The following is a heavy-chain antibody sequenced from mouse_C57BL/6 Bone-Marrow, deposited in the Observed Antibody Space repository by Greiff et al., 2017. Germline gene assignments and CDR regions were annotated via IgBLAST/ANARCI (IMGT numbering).Heavy chain of an antibody. V-gene: IGHV1-61*01. CDR1: GYTFTSYW. J-gene: IGHJ1*03. Sequence: QVQLQQPGAELVRPGSSVKLSCKASGYTFTSYWMDWVKQRPGQGLEWIGNIYPSDSDTHYNQKFKDKATLTVDKSSSTAYMQLSSLTSEDSAVYCCAGDYDGTGYFDVWGTGTTVTVSS. CDR3: AGDYDGTGYFDV. CDR2: IYPSDSDT. D-gene: IGHD2-4*01.